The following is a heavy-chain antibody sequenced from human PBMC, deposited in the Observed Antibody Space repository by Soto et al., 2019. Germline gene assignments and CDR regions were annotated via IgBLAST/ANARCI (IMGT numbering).Heavy chain of an antibody. Sequence: GGSLRLSCAASGFTLSSYAMSWVRQAPGKGLEWVSAISGSGISIYYADSVKGRFTISRDNSKNTLYLQMNSLRAEDTAVYYCAKDHYSYGYSDFDYWGQGTLVTVSS. CDR2: ISGSGISI. J-gene: IGHJ4*02. D-gene: IGHD5-18*01. V-gene: IGHV3-23*01. CDR3: AKDHYSYGYSDFDY. CDR1: GFTLSSYA.